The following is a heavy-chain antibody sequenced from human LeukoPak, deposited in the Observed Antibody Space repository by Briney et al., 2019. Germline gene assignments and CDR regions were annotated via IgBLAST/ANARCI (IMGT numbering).Heavy chain of an antibody. J-gene: IGHJ4*02. D-gene: IGHD1-26*01. Sequence: GESLKISCRGSGYTFVDYWSGWVRQMSGKGLEWMGIIYPGDSDTRYSPSFQGQVTISADKSISTAFLQWSSLKASDTAMYYCARLDRGSGATISGIDYWGQGTLVTVSS. CDR2: IYPGDSDT. V-gene: IGHV5-51*01. CDR3: ARLDRGSGATISGIDY. CDR1: GYTFVDYW.